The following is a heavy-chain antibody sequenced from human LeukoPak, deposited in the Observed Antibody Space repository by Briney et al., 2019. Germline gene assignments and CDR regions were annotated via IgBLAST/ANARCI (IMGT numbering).Heavy chain of an antibody. CDR2: IYYTGST. V-gene: IGHV4-59*01. CDR3: ARWGSIAVARFDY. CDR1: GGSISNYY. J-gene: IGHJ4*02. D-gene: IGHD6-6*01. Sequence: SETLSLTCTVSGGSISNYYWSWIRQPPGKGLEWIGYIYYTGSTNYNPSLTSRVNISVDTSKNQFSLNLTTVTAADTAVYYCARWGSIAVARFDYWGQGTLVTVSS.